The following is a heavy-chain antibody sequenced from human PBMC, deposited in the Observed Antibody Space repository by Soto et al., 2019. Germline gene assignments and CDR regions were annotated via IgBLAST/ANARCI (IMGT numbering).Heavy chain of an antibody. Sequence: EVQLVESGGGLVQPGGSLKLSCAASGFTFSGSAMHWVRQASGKGLEWVGRIRSKANSYATAYAASVKGRFTISRDDSKNTAYLRMNSLKTEDTAVYYCVTYYYDSSGYTPHYYFDYWGQGTLVTVSS. CDR1: GFTFSGSA. V-gene: IGHV3-73*02. CDR3: VTYYYDSSGYTPHYYFDY. J-gene: IGHJ4*02. D-gene: IGHD3-22*01. CDR2: IRSKANSYAT.